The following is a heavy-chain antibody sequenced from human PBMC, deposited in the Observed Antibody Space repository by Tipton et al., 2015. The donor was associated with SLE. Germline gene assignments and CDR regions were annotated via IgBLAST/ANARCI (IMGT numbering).Heavy chain of an antibody. V-gene: IGHV4-34*01. J-gene: IGHJ4*02. CDR1: GGSFSDYY. CDR3: ARGGIYHDYSGNFDY. Sequence: LRLSCAVYGGSFSDYYWSWIRQPPGKGLEWIGEINHSGSTNYNPSLKSRVTISVDTSKNQFSLNLSSVTAADTAVYYCARGGIYHDYSGNFDYWGQGTLVSASS. D-gene: IGHD3-22*01. CDR2: INHSGST.